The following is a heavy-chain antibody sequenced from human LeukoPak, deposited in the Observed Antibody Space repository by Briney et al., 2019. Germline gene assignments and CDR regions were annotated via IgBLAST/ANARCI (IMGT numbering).Heavy chain of an antibody. J-gene: IGHJ4*02. CDR2: IYYSGST. V-gene: IGHV4-39*07. CDR1: GGSISSSSYY. Sequence: SETLSLTCTVSGGSISSSSYYWGWIRQPPGKGLEWIGSIYYSGSTYYNPSLKSRVTISVDTSKNQFSLKLSSVTAADTAVYYCARAPRSLCPDYWGQGTLVTVSS. CDR3: ARAPRSLCPDY.